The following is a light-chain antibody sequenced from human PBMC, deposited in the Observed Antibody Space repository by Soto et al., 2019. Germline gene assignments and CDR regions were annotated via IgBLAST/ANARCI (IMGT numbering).Light chain of an antibody. CDR1: QSVNSN. Sequence: ETVMTQSPATLSVSPGERATLSCRASQSVNSNLAWYQQKLGQAPRVLIYGASTRATGIPDRFSGSGSGTEFILTISSLQSEDFAVYYCQEYNTWPWTFGQGIQVEIK. CDR3: QEYNTWPWT. V-gene: IGKV3-15*01. CDR2: GAS. J-gene: IGKJ1*01.